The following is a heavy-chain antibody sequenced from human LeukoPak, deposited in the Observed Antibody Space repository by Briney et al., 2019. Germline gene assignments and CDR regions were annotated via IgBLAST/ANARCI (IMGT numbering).Heavy chain of an antibody. CDR1: GFTFSSYW. CDR3: AKDITMIVVISTPFDN. V-gene: IGHV3-74*01. Sequence: GGSLRLSCAASGFTFSSYWMHWVRQAPGKGLVWVSRINGDGSRTTYADSVKGRFTISRDNSKNTLYLQVNSLRAEDTAVYYCAKDITMIVVISTPFDNWGQGTLVTVAS. J-gene: IGHJ4*02. CDR2: INGDGSRT. D-gene: IGHD3-22*01.